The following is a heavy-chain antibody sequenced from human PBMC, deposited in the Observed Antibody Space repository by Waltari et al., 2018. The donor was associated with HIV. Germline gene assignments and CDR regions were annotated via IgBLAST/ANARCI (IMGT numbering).Heavy chain of an antibody. Sequence: QVELQESGPGLVKPSETLSLTCTVSGGSLTSYSWSWIRQYPGLGLEWIGHIYYSGRTTYNPSLKGRVIMSLDTSKNHISLNLRSLSAADTAVYYCARDLVVAAAEGFDPWGQGILVTVSS. CDR3: ARDLVVAAAEGFDP. D-gene: IGHD2-15*01. J-gene: IGHJ5*02. CDR1: GGSLTSYS. V-gene: IGHV4-59*01. CDR2: IYYSGRT.